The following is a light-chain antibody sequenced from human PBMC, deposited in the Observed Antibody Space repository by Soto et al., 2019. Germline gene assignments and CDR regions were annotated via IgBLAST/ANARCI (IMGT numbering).Light chain of an antibody. J-gene: IGKJ1*01. CDR3: QQYHIYSGT. CDR1: QTIDSW. Sequence: DIQMTQSPSTLSASAGDRVTITCRASQTIDSWLAWYQQRPGKPPNLLIYKASTLASGVPSRFSGSGSGTEFTLPINSLQPDDFATYYCQQYHIYSGTFGQGTKVEIK. V-gene: IGKV1-5*03. CDR2: KAS.